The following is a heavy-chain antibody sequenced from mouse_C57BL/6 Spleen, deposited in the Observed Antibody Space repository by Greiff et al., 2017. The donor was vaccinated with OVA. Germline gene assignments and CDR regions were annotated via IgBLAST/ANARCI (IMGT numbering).Heavy chain of an antibody. CDR2: INPNNGGT. Sequence: EVKLVESGPELVKPGASVKIPCKASGYTFTDYNMDWVKQSHGKSLEWIGDINPNNGGTIYNQKFKGKATLTVDKSSSTAYMELRSLTSEDTAVYYCAREGEGYFDVWGTGTTVTVSS. V-gene: IGHV1-18*01. J-gene: IGHJ1*03. CDR3: AREGEGYFDV. CDR1: GYTFTDYN.